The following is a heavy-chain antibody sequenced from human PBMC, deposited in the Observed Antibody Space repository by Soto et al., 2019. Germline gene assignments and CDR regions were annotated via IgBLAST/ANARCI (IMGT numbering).Heavy chain of an antibody. CDR2: IIPILGIA. V-gene: IGHV1-69*02. CDR3: AGGHRGYDRYGMDV. Sequence: QVQLVQSGAEVKKPGSSVKVSCKASGGTFSSYTITWVRQAPGQGLEWMGRIIPILGIANYAQKFQGRVTITADKSTSTAYMELSSLRSEDTAVYYCAGGHRGYDRYGMDVWGQGTTVTVSS. CDR1: GGTFSSYT. J-gene: IGHJ6*02. D-gene: IGHD5-12*01.